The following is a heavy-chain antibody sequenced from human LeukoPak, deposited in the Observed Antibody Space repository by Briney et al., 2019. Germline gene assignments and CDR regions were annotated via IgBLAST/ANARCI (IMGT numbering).Heavy chain of an antibody. V-gene: IGHV3-7*01. CDR3: ARDGYCSGGSCYSGY. CDR2: INQDGSEK. D-gene: IGHD2-15*01. CDR1: GFTFSSYW. Sequence: GGSLRLSCAASGFTFSSYWMSWVRQAPGKGLEWVANINQDGSEKFYVDSVKGRFTISRDNAKNSLYLQMNSLKAEDTAVYYCARDGYCSGGSCYSGYWGQGTLVTVSS. J-gene: IGHJ4*02.